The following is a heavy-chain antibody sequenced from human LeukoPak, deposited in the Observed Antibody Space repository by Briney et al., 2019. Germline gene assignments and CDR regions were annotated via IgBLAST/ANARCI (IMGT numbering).Heavy chain of an antibody. Sequence: SETLSLTCTVSGGSISSYYWSWIRQPPGKGPEWIGYMFYSGSTNYNPSLKSRVTISVDTSKNQFSLRLTSVTAADTAVYYCAAYDSSGYAFHYWGQGTLVTVSS. V-gene: IGHV4-59*01. J-gene: IGHJ4*02. CDR1: GGSISSYY. D-gene: IGHD3-22*01. CDR3: AAYDSSGYAFHY. CDR2: MFYSGST.